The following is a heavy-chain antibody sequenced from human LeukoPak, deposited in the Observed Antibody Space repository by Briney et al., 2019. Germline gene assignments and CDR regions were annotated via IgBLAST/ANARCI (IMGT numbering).Heavy chain of an antibody. J-gene: IGHJ4*02. CDR2: IYPGDSDT. Sequence: GESLKISSKGSGYSFTSYWIGWVRQMPGKGLEWMGIIYPGDSDTRYSPSFQGQVTISADKSISTAYLQWSSLKASDTAMYYCARQLRRYSHMSDYWGQGTLVTVSS. V-gene: IGHV5-51*01. CDR3: ARQLRRYSHMSDY. CDR1: GYSFTSYW. D-gene: IGHD6-13*01.